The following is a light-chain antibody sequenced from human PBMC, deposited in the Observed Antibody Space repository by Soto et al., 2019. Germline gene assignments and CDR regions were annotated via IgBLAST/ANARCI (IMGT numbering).Light chain of an antibody. CDR2: NDS. CDR3: QVWDSSSDHVV. CDR1: NIGSKS. J-gene: IGLJ2*01. Sequence: SYELTQPPSVSVAPGKTARITCGGNNIGSKSVHWYQQKTGQAPVLVIYNDSDRPSGIPERFSGSNSGNTATLTIRRVEAGDEADYYCQVWDSSSDHVVFGGGTKVTVL. V-gene: IGLV3-21*04.